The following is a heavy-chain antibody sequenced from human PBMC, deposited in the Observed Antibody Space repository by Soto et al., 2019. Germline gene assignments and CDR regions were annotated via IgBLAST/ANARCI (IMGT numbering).Heavy chain of an antibody. CDR2: ISGNAGST. V-gene: IGHV3-23*01. Sequence: PGGSLRVSCAASGFTFNNDAMNWVRQIPGKGLEWVSSISGNAGSTWYADSVKGRFTISRDNSQGTVSLQMSSLRADDTAIYYCAKGIHVMVVPGTAYFDSWGRGTLVTVSS. D-gene: IGHD2-21*02. J-gene: IGHJ4*02. CDR1: GFTFNNDA. CDR3: AKGIHVMVVPGTAYFDS.